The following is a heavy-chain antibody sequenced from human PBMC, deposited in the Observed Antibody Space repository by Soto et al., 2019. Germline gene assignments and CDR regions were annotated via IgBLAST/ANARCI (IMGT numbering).Heavy chain of an antibody. D-gene: IGHD3-3*01. CDR1: GFTFSSYA. CDR2: ISGSGGST. V-gene: IGHV3-23*01. Sequence: GGCLRLSCAASGFTFSSYAMSWVRQAPGKGLEWVSAISGSGGSTYYADSVKGRFTISRDNSKNTLYLQMNSLRAEDTAVYYCAKDRDDFWSGSRNWFDPWGQGTLVTVSS. CDR3: AKDRDDFWSGSRNWFDP. J-gene: IGHJ5*02.